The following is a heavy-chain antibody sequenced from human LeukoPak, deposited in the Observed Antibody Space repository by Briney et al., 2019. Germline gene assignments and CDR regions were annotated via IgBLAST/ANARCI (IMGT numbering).Heavy chain of an antibody. CDR2: INHSGST. CDR1: GGSFSGYY. D-gene: IGHD3-10*01. CDR3: ARGRMHPWTWFGELLGHDAFDI. V-gene: IGHV4-34*01. Sequence: SETLSLTCAVYGGSFSGYYWSWIRQPPGKGLEWIGEINHSGSTNYNPSLKSRVTISVDTSKNQFSLKLSSVTAADTAVYYCARGRMHPWTWFGELLGHDAFDIWGQGTMVTVSS. J-gene: IGHJ3*02.